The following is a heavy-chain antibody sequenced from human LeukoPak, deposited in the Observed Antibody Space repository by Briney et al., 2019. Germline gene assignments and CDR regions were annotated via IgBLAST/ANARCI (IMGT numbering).Heavy chain of an antibody. J-gene: IGHJ5*02. D-gene: IGHD3-3*01. CDR1: GGSISSYY. Sequence: PSETLSLTCTVSGGSISSYYWSWIRQPAGKGLEWIGRIYTSGSTNYNPSLKSRVTMSVDTSKNQFSLKLSSVTAADTAVYYCAREAQPVPHYDFWSGYSRPPPGPINWFDPWGQGTLVTVSS. CDR3: AREAQPVPHYDFWSGYSRPPPGPINWFDP. CDR2: IYTSGST. V-gene: IGHV4-4*07.